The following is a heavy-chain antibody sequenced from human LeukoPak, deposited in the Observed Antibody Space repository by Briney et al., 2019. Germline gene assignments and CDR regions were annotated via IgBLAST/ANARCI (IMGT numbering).Heavy chain of an antibody. CDR2: INWNGDST. CDR3: AREQRYCGSTSCYSFFDY. J-gene: IGHJ4*02. D-gene: IGHD2-2*01. CDR1: RFTFDDYG. Sequence: GGSLRLSCAASRFTFDDYGMSWVRQAPGKGVEWVSGINWNGDSTGYGDSVKGRFTISRDNARNSLYLQMNSLRAEDTAFYYCAREQRYCGSTSCYSFFDYWGQGTLVTVSS. V-gene: IGHV3-20*04.